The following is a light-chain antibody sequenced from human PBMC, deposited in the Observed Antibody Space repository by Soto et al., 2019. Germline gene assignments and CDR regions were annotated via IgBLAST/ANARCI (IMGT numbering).Light chain of an antibody. J-gene: IGKJ4*01. CDR1: QSISSY. Sequence: DIQMTQSPSSLPASVGVRFTITFRASQSISSYLNWYQRKPGKAPXXLIYAASSLQSGVPSRLSGSGSGTDFTLTISSMQPEDFATYYCQQSYSTPLFGGGTKVDIK. CDR2: AAS. CDR3: QQSYSTPL. V-gene: IGKV1-39*01.